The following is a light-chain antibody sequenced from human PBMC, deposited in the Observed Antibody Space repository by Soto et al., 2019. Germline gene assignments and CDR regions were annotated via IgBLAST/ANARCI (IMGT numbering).Light chain of an antibody. J-gene: IGKJ2*01. CDR2: WAS. CDR1: QSVLYDSNNKNY. V-gene: IGKV4-1*01. Sequence: DIVMTQSPDSLAVSLGERATINCKSSQSVLYDSNNKNYLAWYQQKPGQPPKLLIYWASTRESGVPDRFSGSWSGTDFTLTINSLQAEDVAIYYCQQYYDTYTFGQGTRLEIK. CDR3: QQYYDTYT.